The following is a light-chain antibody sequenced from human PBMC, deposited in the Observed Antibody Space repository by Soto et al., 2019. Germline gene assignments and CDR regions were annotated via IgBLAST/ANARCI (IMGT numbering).Light chain of an antibody. CDR2: EVS. Sequence: QAVVTQPPSASGSPGQSVTISCTGTSSDVGGYNYVSWYQQHPGKAPKLIISEVSKRPSGVPDRFSGSKSGNTASLTVSGLQAEDEADYYCSSYAGSNNLVFGGGTQLTVL. J-gene: IGLJ3*02. V-gene: IGLV2-8*01. CDR3: SSYAGSNNLV. CDR1: SSDVGGYNY.